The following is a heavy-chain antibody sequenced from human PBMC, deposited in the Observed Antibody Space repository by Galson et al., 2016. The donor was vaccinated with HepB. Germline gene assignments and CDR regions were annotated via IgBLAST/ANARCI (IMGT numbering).Heavy chain of an antibody. CDR2: IHYSGST. Sequence: ETLSLTCSVSGGSINNYYWNWIRQPPGKGLEWIGYIHYSGSTNYNPSLKSRVTLSTDTSKNQFSLKLTSVTAADTAVYFCARGNVIFGVVNPAFDYWGQGTLITVAS. CDR3: ARGNVIFGVVNPAFDY. D-gene: IGHD3-3*01. V-gene: IGHV4-59*08. J-gene: IGHJ4*02. CDR1: GGSINNYY.